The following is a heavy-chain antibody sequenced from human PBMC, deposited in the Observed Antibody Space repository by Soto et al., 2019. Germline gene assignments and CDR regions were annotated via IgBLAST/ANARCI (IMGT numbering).Heavy chain of an antibody. CDR1: GGSISSSSYY. D-gene: IGHD5-18*01. J-gene: IGHJ4*02. Sequence: SETLSLTCTVSGGSISSSSYYWGWIRQPPGKGLEWIGSIYYSGSTYYNPSLKSRVTISVDTSKNQFSLKLSSVTAADTAVYYCARWIQLWDNANFDYWGQGTLVTVSS. CDR3: ARWIQLWDNANFDY. CDR2: IYYSGST. V-gene: IGHV4-39*01.